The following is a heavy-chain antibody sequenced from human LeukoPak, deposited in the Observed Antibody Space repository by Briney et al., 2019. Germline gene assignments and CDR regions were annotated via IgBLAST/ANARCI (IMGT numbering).Heavy chain of an antibody. CDR2: IPHDGSNK. Sequence: GGSLRLSCAASGFTFSTYGMHWVRQAPGKGLDWVAFIPHDGSNKYYADSEKGRFTISRDNSKNTLSLQMNSLRPEDTALYYCASLDSWGQGTLVTVSS. J-gene: IGHJ4*02. CDR3: ASLDS. V-gene: IGHV3-30*19. CDR1: GFTFSTYG.